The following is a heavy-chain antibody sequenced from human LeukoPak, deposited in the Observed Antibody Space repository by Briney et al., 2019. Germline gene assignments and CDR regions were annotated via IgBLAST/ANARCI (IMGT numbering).Heavy chain of an antibody. Sequence: GASVKVSCKASGYTFTSYGISWVRQAPGQGLEWMGWISAYNGNTNYAQKLQGRVAMTTDTSTSTAYMELRSLRSDDTAVYYCARVDPRRRYNWFDPWGQGTLVTVSS. V-gene: IGHV1-18*01. CDR3: ARVDPRRRYNWFDP. J-gene: IGHJ5*02. CDR2: ISAYNGNT. CDR1: GYTFTSYG. D-gene: IGHD4-17*01.